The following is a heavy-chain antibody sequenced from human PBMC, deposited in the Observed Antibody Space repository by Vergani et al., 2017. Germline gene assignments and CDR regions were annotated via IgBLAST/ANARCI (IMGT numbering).Heavy chain of an antibody. CDR1: GYTFTRYA. CDR3: ATKNAGNDETMGY. CDR2: INTISGNP. V-gene: IGHV7-4-1*02. D-gene: IGHD4-23*01. Sequence: QVQLVQSGSELKQPGASVKVSCKASGYTFTRYAMNWVRQAPGQGLEWMGWINTISGNPTYAQGFTGRFVFSLDTSVSTAYLQISSLQAADTAVYYCATKNAGNDETMGYWGQGTLVTVSS. J-gene: IGHJ4*02.